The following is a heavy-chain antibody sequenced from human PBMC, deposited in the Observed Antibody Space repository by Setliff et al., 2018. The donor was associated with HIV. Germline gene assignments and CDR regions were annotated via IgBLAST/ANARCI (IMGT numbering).Heavy chain of an antibody. Sequence: PSETLSLTCTVSGLSMSYNYWTWIRQSPGKGLEWIGYIYISGRTSYNPSLKSRVTISVDTSKNQFSLKLSSVTAADTAIYYCSRSPKGRYGDYVYAFDIWGQGTMVTVSS. CDR3: SRSPKGRYGDYVYAFDI. D-gene: IGHD4-17*01. CDR1: GLSMSYNY. J-gene: IGHJ3*02. CDR2: IYISGRT. V-gene: IGHV4-4*09.